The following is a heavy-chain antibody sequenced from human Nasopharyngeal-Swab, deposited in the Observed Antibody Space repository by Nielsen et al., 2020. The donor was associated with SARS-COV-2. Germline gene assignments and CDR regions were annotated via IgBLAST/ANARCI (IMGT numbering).Heavy chain of an antibody. CDR3: SRDPRPLDF. J-gene: IGHJ4*02. Sequence: GGSLRLSCAASGFTFDDYAMHWVRQAPGKGLEWVSGISWNSGSIGYADSVKGRFTISRDNAKNSLYLQMNSLRAEDTALYYCSRDPRPLDFWGQGTLVTVSS. CDR1: GFTFDDYA. V-gene: IGHV3-9*01. CDR2: ISWNSGSI.